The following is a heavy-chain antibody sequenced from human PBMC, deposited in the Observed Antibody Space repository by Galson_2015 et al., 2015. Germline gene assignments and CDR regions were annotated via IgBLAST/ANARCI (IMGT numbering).Heavy chain of an antibody. CDR2: ISYDGSNK. J-gene: IGHJ3*02. Sequence: SLRLSCAASGFTFSSYGMHWVRQAPGKGLEWVAVISYDGSNKYYADSVKGRFTISRDNSKNTLYLQMNSLRAEDTAVYYCAKFPGIAENDAFDIWGQGTMVTVSS. CDR3: AKFPGIAENDAFDI. CDR1: GFTFSSYG. D-gene: IGHD6-13*01. V-gene: IGHV3-30*18.